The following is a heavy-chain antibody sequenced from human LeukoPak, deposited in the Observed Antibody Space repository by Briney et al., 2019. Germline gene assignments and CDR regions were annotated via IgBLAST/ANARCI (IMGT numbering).Heavy chain of an antibody. V-gene: IGHV1-46*01. Sequence: ASVTVSCTASGYTFTSNYIHWVRQAPGQGLEWMGMIYPRDGSTSYAQKLQGRVTVTRDTSTSTVHMELSGLRSEDTAVYYCARDQEGFDYWGQGTLVTVSS. CDR3: ARDQEGFDY. CDR2: IYPRDGST. J-gene: IGHJ4*02. CDR1: GYTFTSNY.